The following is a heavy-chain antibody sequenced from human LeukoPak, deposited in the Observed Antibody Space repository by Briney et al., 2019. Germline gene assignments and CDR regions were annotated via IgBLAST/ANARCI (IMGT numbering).Heavy chain of an antibody. D-gene: IGHD5-18*01. Sequence: GGSPRLSCTASGFIFCDHAMSWVRQAPGKGLEWVGFIRSKAYGGTTEYAASVKGRFTISRDDSEGIAYLQMNSLRIDDTAVYYCARGPIHLWLHNGMDVWGQGTTVIVFS. J-gene: IGHJ6*02. CDR1: GFIFCDHA. V-gene: IGHV3-49*04. CDR3: ARGPIHLWLHNGMDV. CDR2: IRSKAYGGTT.